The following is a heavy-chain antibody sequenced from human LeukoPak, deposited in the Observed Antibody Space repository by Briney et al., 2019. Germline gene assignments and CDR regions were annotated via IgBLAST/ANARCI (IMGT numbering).Heavy chain of an antibody. V-gene: IGHV3-30*02. CDR3: AREGLDRGYFDY. CDR1: GFTFSHYG. Sequence: GGSLRLSCATSGFTFSHYGMHWVRQAPGRGLDWVAHIRYDESDKYYADSVKGRFTISRDISKNTVYLQMNSLRVEDTAVYYCAREGLDRGYFDYWGQGTLVTVSS. CDR2: IRYDESDK. D-gene: IGHD1-14*01. J-gene: IGHJ4*02.